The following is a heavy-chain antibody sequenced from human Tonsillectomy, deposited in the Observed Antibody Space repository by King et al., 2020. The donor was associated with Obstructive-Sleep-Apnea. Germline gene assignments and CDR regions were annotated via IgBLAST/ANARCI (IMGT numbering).Heavy chain of an antibody. CDR1: GYTFTDYC. J-gene: IGHJ4*02. Sequence: QVQLVQSGAEVRKSGASVKVSCKASGYTFTDYCIHWVRQAPGQGLEWVGWINPDSGGTNYEQQFQGRVTMTRDTSIRIAYMELSRLRSDDTAVYYCALWLSGYFDYWGQGTLVTVSS. CDR3: ALWLSGYFDY. CDR2: INPDSGGT. V-gene: IGHV1-2*02. D-gene: IGHD5-18*01.